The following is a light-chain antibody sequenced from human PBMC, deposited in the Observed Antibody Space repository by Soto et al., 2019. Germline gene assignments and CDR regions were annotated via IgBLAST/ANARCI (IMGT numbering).Light chain of an antibody. CDR2: KAS. V-gene: IGKV1-5*03. CDR1: QSLNTL. J-gene: IGKJ4*01. CDR3: QHYYGYPIT. Sequence: DSHMTQSPSTLSASVGDRVAFTCRASQSLNTLLAWYQQKPGKAPKLLIYKASTLESGDPSMFSGSGSGTEFTLTISRLQPDDISTYYRQHYYGYPITFGGGTKVEIK.